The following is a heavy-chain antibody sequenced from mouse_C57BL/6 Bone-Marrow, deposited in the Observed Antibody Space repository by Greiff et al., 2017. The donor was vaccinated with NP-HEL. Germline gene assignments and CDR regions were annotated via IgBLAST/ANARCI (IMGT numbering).Heavy chain of an antibody. V-gene: IGHV1-63*01. CDR2: IYPGGGYT. Sequence: QVQLQQSGAELVRPGTSVKMSCKASGYTFTNYWIGWAKQRPGHGLEWIGDIYPGGGYTNYNEKFKGKATLTADKSSSTAYMQFSSLTSEDSAIYYGARGKFITTVDYAMDYWGQGTSVTVSS. D-gene: IGHD1-1*01. J-gene: IGHJ4*01. CDR3: ARGKFITTVDYAMDY. CDR1: GYTFTNYW.